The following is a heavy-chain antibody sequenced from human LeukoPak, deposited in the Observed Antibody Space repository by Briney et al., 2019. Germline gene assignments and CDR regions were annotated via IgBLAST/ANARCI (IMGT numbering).Heavy chain of an antibody. J-gene: IGHJ3*02. CDR1: GYTFTSYG. CDR3: ARGHNWNPEDAFDI. V-gene: IGHV1-18*01. Sequence: EASVKVSCTASGYTFTSYGISWVRRAPGQGLEWMGWISAYNGNTNYAQKLQGRVTMTTDTSTSTAYMELRSLRSDDTAVYYCARGHNWNPEDAFDIWGQGTMVTVSS. D-gene: IGHD1-20*01. CDR2: ISAYNGNT.